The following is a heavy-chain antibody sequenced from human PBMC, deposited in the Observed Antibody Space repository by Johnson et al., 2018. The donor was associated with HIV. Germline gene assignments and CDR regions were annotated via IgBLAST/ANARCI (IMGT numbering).Heavy chain of an antibody. V-gene: IGHV3-30*18. CDR2: ISYEGSNK. CDR3: VKDGGANWYHAFDI. CDR1: GFSFSSHG. Sequence: QVQLVESGGGVVQPGRSLRLSCAASGFSFSSHGMHWVRQAPGKGLEWVAVISYEGSNKYYADSVKGRFTISRDNSKNTLYLQMNRLRAEDTAVYYCVKDGGANWYHAFDIWGQGTMVTVSS. J-gene: IGHJ3*02. D-gene: IGHD1-1*01.